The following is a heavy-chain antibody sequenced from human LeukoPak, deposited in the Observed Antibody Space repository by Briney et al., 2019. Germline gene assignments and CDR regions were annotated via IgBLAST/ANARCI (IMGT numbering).Heavy chain of an antibody. CDR2: IKQDASQE. D-gene: IGHD3-3*01. V-gene: IGHV3-7*01. J-gene: IGHJ4*02. Sequence: GGSLRLSCAASGFTFSSYWMSWVRQAPGKGPEWVAHIKQDASQEYHVDSVKGRFTISRDNAKNSLYLQMNSLRAEDRAVYYCARGVVYPAWSGPHWSDYWGQGALVTVSS. CDR1: GFTFSSYW. CDR3: ARGVVYPAWSGPHWSDY.